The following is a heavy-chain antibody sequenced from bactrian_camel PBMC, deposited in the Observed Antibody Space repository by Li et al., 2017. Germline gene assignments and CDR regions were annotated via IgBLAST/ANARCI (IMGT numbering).Heavy chain of an antibody. CDR1: GDFNNKNC. J-gene: IGHJ4*01. D-gene: IGHD1*01. V-gene: IGHV3S54*01. CDR2: IGDRTT. Sequence: HVQLVESGGGSVEAGGSLKLSCAMSGDFNNKNCMGWFRQAPGKQREAVATIGDRTTTYVDSVKGRFTISQNHAENLLYLQMNDLKSEDTGMYYCVAEVGLCIDSFGWRREFGSWGPGTQVTVS. CDR3: VAEVGLCIDSFGWRREFGS.